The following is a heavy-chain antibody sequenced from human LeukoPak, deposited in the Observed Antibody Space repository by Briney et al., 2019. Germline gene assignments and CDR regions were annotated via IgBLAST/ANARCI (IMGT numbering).Heavy chain of an antibody. CDR3: ARERGYSYGPFDY. D-gene: IGHD5-18*01. CDR2: VYQSGSP. V-gene: IGHV4-4*02. Sequence: SETLSLTCAVSGDSISSSNWWSWVRQPSGKGLEWIGEVYQSGSPNYNPSLKSRVTISVDKSKNQFSLKLSSVTAADTAMYYCARERGYSYGPFDYWGQGTLVTVSS. CDR1: GDSISSSNW. J-gene: IGHJ4*02.